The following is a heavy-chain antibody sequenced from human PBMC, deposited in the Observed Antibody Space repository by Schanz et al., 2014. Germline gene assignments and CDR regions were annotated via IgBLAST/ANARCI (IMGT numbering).Heavy chain of an antibody. CDR3: AKGMRYWSSGACYDYCYYGVYD. J-gene: IGHJ6*02. D-gene: IGHD2-15*01. Sequence: QVQLVESGGGVVQPGRSLRLSCAAYGFPLSSYAMHWVRQAPGKGLEWVAVISYDGSNKYYAVSEKGRFSISRDNSNNTLYLQINSMRADNTAVYFCAKGMRYWSSGACYDYCYYGVYDWGQATTVSVSS. CDR1: GFPLSSYA. V-gene: IGHV3-30-3*01. CDR2: ISYDGSNK.